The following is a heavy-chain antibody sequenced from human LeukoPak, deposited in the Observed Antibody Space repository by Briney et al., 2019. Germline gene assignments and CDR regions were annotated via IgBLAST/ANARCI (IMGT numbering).Heavy chain of an antibody. CDR3: ARGRTGTTSWYFDL. J-gene: IGHJ2*01. CDR2: INWNGGST. D-gene: IGHD1-7*01. CDR1: GFTFSSYW. V-gene: IGHV3-20*01. Sequence: GGSLRLSCAASGFTFSSYWMHWVRQAPGKGLECVSGINWNGGSTGYADSVKGRFTISRDNAKNSLYLQMNSLRAEDTALYHCARGRTGTTSWYFDLWGRGTLVTVSS.